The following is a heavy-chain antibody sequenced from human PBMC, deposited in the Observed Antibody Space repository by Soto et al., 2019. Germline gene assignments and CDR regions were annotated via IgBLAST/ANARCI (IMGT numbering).Heavy chain of an antibody. CDR1: GYTFTSYG. V-gene: IGHV1-18*01. CDR2: ISAYNGNT. Sequence: QVQLVQSGAEVKKPGASVKVSCKASGYTFTSYGISWVRQAPGQGLEWMGWISAYNGNTNYAQKLQGRITITTDTSTSTAYMELRSLSSDDKYVYYCAQDGVVVGGSCYADYWGQGTLLTVSS. J-gene: IGHJ4*02. CDR3: AQDGVVVGGSCYADY. D-gene: IGHD2-15*01.